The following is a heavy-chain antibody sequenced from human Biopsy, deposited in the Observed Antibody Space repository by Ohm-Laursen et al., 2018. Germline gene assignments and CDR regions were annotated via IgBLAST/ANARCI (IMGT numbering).Heavy chain of an antibody. D-gene: IGHD4-17*01. CDR2: IIPLFGAP. Sequence: SVKVSCKASGAIFSNYAITWVRQAPGQGLEWMGGIIPLFGAPNYAQKFQGRLTITADESKSTTYMELSSLRSEDTAVYYCARLAQIYGDSPFDPWGQGTLVTVSS. V-gene: IGHV1-69*13. CDR1: GAIFSNYA. J-gene: IGHJ5*02. CDR3: ARLAQIYGDSPFDP.